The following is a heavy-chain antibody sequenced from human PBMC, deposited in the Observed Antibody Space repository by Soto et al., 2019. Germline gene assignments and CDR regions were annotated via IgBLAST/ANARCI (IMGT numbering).Heavy chain of an antibody. CDR3: ARAEGTTSDFDY. D-gene: IGHD4-17*01. J-gene: IGHJ4*02. CDR1: GYTFTSYA. CDR2: ISNYNGNT. V-gene: IGHV1-18*04. Sequence: QVQLVQSGAEVKRPGASVKVSCKASGYTFTSYAFSWVRQAPGQGLEWRGWISNYNGNTNYAQKLQGRVTMTTDTSTSTAYMELRSLRSDDTAVYFCARAEGTTSDFDYWGQGTLVTVSS.